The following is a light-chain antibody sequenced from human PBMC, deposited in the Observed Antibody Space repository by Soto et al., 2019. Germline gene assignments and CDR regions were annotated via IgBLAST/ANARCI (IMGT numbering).Light chain of an antibody. CDR3: QQYGSSWT. J-gene: IGKJ1*01. CDR2: GAS. V-gene: IGKV3-20*01. Sequence: EIVMTQSPATLSVSPGERARLSCRASQSVSSNLSWYQQKPGQAPRLLIYGASIRATGTPDRFSGSGSGTDFTLTINRLEPEDFAVYYCQQYGSSWTFGQGTKVDI. CDR1: QSVSSN.